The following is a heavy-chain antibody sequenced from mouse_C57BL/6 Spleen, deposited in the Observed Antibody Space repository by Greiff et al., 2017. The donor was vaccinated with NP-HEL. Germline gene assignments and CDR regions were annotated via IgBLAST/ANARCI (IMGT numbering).Heavy chain of an antibody. CDR3: ARHGSRSYWYFDV. CDR1: GYTFTSYW. J-gene: IGHJ1*03. V-gene: IGHV1-55*01. Sequence: QVQLQQPGAELVKPGASVKMSCKASGYTFTSYWITWVKQRPGQGLEWIGDIYPGSGSTNYNEKFKSKATLTVDTSSSTAYMQLSSLTSEYSACYYGARHGSRSYWYFDVWGTGTTVTVSS. D-gene: IGHD1-1*01. CDR2: IYPGSGST.